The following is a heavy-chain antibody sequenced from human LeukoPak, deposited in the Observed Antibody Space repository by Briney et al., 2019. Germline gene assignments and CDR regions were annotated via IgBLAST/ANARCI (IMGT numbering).Heavy chain of an antibody. V-gene: IGHV4-59*08. CDR3: ARLGLDCSSTSCYNFYAFDI. D-gene: IGHD2-2*02. Sequence: SETLSLTCTVSGGSISSYYWSWIRQPPGKGLEWIGYVYYSGSTNYNPSLKSRVTISVDTSKNQFSLKLSSVTAADTAVYYCARLGLDCSSTSCYNFYAFDIWGQGTMVTVSS. CDR2: VYYSGST. J-gene: IGHJ3*02. CDR1: GGSISSYY.